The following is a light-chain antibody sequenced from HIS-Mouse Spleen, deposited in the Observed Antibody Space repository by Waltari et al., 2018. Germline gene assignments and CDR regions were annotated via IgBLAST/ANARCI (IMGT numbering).Light chain of an antibody. CDR3: QAWDSSTAPWV. Sequence: SYELTQPPSVSVSPGQTASITCSGDKLGDKYACWYQQKPGQSPVLVIYQDSKRPSGLPGRFSGSNSGNTATLTISGTQAMDEADYYCQAWDSSTAPWVFGGGTKLTVL. CDR1: KLGDKY. J-gene: IGLJ3*02. V-gene: IGLV3-1*01. CDR2: QDS.